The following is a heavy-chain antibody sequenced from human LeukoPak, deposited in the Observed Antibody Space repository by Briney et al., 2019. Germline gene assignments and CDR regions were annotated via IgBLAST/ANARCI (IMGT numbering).Heavy chain of an antibody. V-gene: IGHV5-51*01. CDR3: ARARVDTAMADFDY. Sequence: GESLKISCKGSGYSFTTYWIGWVRQMPGEGLEWMGIIYPGDSDTRYSPSFQGQVTISADKSINTAYLQWSSLKASDTAMYYCARARVDTAMADFDYWGQGTLVTVSS. J-gene: IGHJ4*02. CDR2: IYPGDSDT. CDR1: GYSFTTYW. D-gene: IGHD5-18*01.